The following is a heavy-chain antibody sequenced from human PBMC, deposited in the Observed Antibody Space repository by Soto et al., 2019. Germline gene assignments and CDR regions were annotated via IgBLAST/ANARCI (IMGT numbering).Heavy chain of an antibody. J-gene: IGHJ4*02. CDR1: GGSISSGGYY. D-gene: IGHD5-12*01. V-gene: IGHV4-31*03. CDR3: ARGHGYNYVAADY. CDR2: IYYSGST. Sequence: SETLSLTCTVSGGSISSGGYYWSWIRQHPGKGLEWIGYIYYSGSTYYNPSLKSRVTISVDTSKNQFSLKLSSVTAADTAVYYCARGHGYNYVAADYWGQGTLVTVSS.